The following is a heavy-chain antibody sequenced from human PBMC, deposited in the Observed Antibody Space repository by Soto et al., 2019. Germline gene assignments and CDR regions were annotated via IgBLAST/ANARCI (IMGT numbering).Heavy chain of an antibody. V-gene: IGHV4-59*01. J-gene: IGHJ4*02. CDR2: IYYSGST. D-gene: IGHD6-19*01. CDR3: ARNGGIAVAGTVDY. Sequence: QVQLQESGPGLVKPSETLSLTCTVSGGSISSYYWSWIRQPPGKGLEWIGYIYYSGSTNYNPSLKSRVTXSVVTXXNPFSLKLRSVSAADTAVYYCARNGGIAVAGTVDYWGQGTLVTVSS. CDR1: GGSISSYY.